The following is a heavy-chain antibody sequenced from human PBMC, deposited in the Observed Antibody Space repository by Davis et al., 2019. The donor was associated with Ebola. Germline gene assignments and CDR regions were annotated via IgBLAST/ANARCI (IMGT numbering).Heavy chain of an antibody. J-gene: IGHJ4*02. V-gene: IGHV1-69*04. CDR1: GYTFTSYG. D-gene: IGHD2-15*01. CDR2: IIPILGIA. Sequence: AASVKVSCKASGYTFTSYGISWVRQAPGQGLEWMGRIIPILGIANYAQKFQGRVTITADESTRTAYMELSGLRSDDTAVYYCAHLGPQRYCSGGGCHGYLDYWGQGTLVIVS. CDR3: AHLGPQRYCSGGGCHGYLDY.